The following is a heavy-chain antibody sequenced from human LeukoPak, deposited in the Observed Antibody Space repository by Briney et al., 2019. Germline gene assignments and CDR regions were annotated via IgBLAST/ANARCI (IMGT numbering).Heavy chain of an antibody. V-gene: IGHV3-33*08. J-gene: IGHJ4*02. D-gene: IGHD3-22*01. Sequence: GGSLRLSCAVSGITLSNYGMSWVRQAPGKGLEWVEVIWYDGSNKYYADSVKGRFTISRDNSKNTLYLQMNSLRAEDTAVYYCARSMIVVVTPDYWGQGTLVTVSS. CDR1: GITLSNYG. CDR2: IWYDGSNK. CDR3: ARSMIVVVTPDY.